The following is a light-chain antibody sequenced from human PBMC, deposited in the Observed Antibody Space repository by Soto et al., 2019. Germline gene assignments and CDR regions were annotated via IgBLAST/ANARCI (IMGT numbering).Light chain of an antibody. Sequence: EIVLTQSPGTLSLSVGEIVTLSCRASQRVSSYLAWYQQTPGQAPRILIYDTSNRATGTPDRFSGSGSGTDFTLTISRLEPEDFTVYYCQQYGSSPLTFGGGTTVEIK. CDR3: QQYGSSPLT. J-gene: IGKJ4*01. CDR1: QRVSSY. CDR2: DTS. V-gene: IGKV3-20*01.